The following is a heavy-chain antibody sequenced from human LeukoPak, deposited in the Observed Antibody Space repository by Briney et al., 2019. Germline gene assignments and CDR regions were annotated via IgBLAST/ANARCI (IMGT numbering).Heavy chain of an antibody. D-gene: IGHD3-3*01. J-gene: IGHJ5*02. CDR1: GFTFSGYG. CDR3: TRYDSSRFDP. Sequence: PGGSLRLSCGVSGFTFSGYGMHWVRQAPGKGLEWVTGIAYDGSRKHYADSVQGRFPISRDNSRNTMDLQMNTLRVEDTAVYHCTRYDSSRFDPWGQGTLVIVSS. V-gene: IGHV3-30*03. CDR2: IAYDGSRK.